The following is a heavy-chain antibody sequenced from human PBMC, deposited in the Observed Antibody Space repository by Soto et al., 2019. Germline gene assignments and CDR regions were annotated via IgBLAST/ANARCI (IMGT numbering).Heavy chain of an antibody. CDR2: IIPIFGTA. Sequence: ASVKVSCKASGGTFSSYAISWVRQAPGQGLEWMGGIIPIFGTANYAQKFQGRVTITADKSTSTAYMELSSLRSEDTAVYYCARVTGWELLGLFDYWGQGTLVTVSS. CDR3: ARVTGWELLGLFDY. V-gene: IGHV1-69*06. CDR1: GGTFSSYA. J-gene: IGHJ4*02. D-gene: IGHD1-26*01.